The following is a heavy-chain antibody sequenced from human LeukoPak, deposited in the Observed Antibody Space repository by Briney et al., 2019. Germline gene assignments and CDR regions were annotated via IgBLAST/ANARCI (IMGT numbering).Heavy chain of an antibody. V-gene: IGHV3-53*01. CDR3: ATKRGYNYGLDY. Sequence: PGGSLRLSCAASGFTLNSNYMSWVRQAPGKGLEWVSVTYSGGSTYYADSVKGRFTISRDNSKNTLYLQMDSLRAEYTAVYYCATKRGYNYGLDYWGQGTLVTVSS. D-gene: IGHD5-18*01. J-gene: IGHJ4*02. CDR1: GFTLNSNY. CDR2: TYSGGST.